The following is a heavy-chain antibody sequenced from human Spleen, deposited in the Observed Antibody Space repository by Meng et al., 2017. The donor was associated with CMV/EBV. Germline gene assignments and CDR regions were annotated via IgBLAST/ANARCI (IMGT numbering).Heavy chain of an antibody. Sequence: QVELVASRVEAVNPGAAVDVSCKASGYTFTSFDINWVRQASAQGPEWMGWVNRRSGNTVYAQEFQGRVTLTRNNSISTAYMRLSSLRSEDTAVYYCARASDWLLRGDFDYWGQGTLVTVSS. V-gene: IGHV1-8*01. J-gene: IGHJ4*02. CDR1: GYTFTSFD. CDR2: VNRRSGNT. CDR3: ARASDWLLRGDFDY. D-gene: IGHD3-9*01.